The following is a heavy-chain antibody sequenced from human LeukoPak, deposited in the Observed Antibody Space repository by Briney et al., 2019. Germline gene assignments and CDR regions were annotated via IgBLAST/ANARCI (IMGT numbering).Heavy chain of an antibody. D-gene: IGHD3-9*01. CDR2: MNPNSGNT. Sequence: ASVKVSCKASGYTFTTYDINWVRQATGQGLEWMAWMNPNSGNTGYAQKFQGRVTMTRNTSISTAYMELSSLRSEDTAVYYCARGHYDILTGYESIFDYWGQGTLVTVSS. J-gene: IGHJ4*02. V-gene: IGHV1-8*01. CDR1: GYTFTTYD. CDR3: ARGHYDILTGYESIFDY.